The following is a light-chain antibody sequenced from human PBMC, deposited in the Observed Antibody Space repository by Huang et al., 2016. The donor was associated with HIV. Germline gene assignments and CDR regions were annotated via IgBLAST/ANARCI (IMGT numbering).Light chain of an antibody. CDR2: GAS. Sequence: EMVMTQSPAPLSVSPGERATLSCRASQRLSSNLAWYQQKPVQAPRLLIYGASTRATGIPARFSGSGSGTEFTLTISSLQSEDSAVYYCQQYNNWPRTFGQGTKVEIK. CDR1: QRLSSN. V-gene: IGKV3-15*01. J-gene: IGKJ1*01. CDR3: QQYNNWPRT.